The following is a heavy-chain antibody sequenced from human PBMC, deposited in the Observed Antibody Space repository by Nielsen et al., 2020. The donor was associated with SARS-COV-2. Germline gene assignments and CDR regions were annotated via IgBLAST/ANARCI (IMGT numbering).Heavy chain of an antibody. CDR3: AREGGSYHHTSTYFDY. CDR2: ISSSGSYI. Sequence: GESLKISCAASGFTFSSYEMNWVRQAPGKGLEWVSYISSSGSYIYYADSVKGRFTISRDNAKNSLYLQMNSLRAEDTAVYYCAREGGSYHHTSTYFDYWGQGTLVTVSS. V-gene: IGHV3-21*05. CDR1: GFTFSSYE. D-gene: IGHD1-26*01. J-gene: IGHJ4*02.